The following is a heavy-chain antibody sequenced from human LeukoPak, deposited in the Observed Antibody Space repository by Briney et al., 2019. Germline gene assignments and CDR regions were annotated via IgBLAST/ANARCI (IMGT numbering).Heavy chain of an antibody. CDR1: GGSISSSSYY. CDR2: IYYSGST. D-gene: IGHD6-13*01. CDR3: ARGQGQQLIRNYFDY. J-gene: IGHJ4*02. V-gene: IGHV4-39*07. Sequence: PSETLSLTCTVSGGSISSSSYYWGWIRQPPGKGLEWIGSIYYSGSTYYNPSLKSRVTISVDTSKNQFSLKLSSVTAADTAVYYCARGQGQQLIRNYFDYWGQGTLVTVSS.